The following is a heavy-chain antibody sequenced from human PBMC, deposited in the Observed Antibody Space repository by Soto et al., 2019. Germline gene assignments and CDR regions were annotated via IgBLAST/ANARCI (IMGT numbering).Heavy chain of an antibody. Sequence: PSETLSLTCTVSGGSISSYYWSWIRQPPGKGLEWIGYIYYSGSTNYNPSLKSRVTISVDTSKNQFSLKLSSVTAADTAVYYCARILNYYDSSGYYSPYYFDYWGQGTLVTVSS. J-gene: IGHJ4*02. D-gene: IGHD3-22*01. V-gene: IGHV4-59*08. CDR1: GGSISSYY. CDR3: ARILNYYDSSGYYSPYYFDY. CDR2: IYYSGST.